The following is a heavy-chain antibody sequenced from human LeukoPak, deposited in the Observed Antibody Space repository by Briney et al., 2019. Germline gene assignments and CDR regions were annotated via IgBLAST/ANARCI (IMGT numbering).Heavy chain of an antibody. CDR1: GFTLSSYW. V-gene: IGHV3-7*03. Sequence: GGSLRLSCAASGFTLSSYWMSWVRQAPGKGLEWVANIKQDGSEKYYVDSVKGRFTISRDNAKNSLYLQMNSPRAEDTAVYYCARVLGGYSYGFDYWGQGTLVTVSS. D-gene: IGHD5-18*01. CDR2: IKQDGSEK. J-gene: IGHJ4*02. CDR3: ARVLGGYSYGFDY.